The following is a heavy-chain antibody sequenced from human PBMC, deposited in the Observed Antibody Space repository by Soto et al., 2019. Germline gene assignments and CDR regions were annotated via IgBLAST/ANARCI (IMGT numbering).Heavy chain of an antibody. Sequence: SETLSLTCTVSGVSISSSNYHWGWIRQPPGKGLEWIGSIYYTGSTHYNPSLKSRVTVSADTSKNQFSLRLSSVIAADTAVYYCARLEHSGFPESLQWGQGTLVTVS. CDR1: GVSISSSNYH. CDR2: IYYTGST. D-gene: IGHD5-12*01. V-gene: IGHV4-39*01. J-gene: IGHJ1*01. CDR3: ARLEHSGFPESLQ.